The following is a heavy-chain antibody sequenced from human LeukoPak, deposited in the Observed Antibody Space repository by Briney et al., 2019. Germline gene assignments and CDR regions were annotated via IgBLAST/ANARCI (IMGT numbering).Heavy chain of an antibody. Sequence: SVKVSCKASGGTFSSYAISWVRQAPGQGLEWMGGIIPIFGTANYAQKFQGRVTITADESTSTAYMELSSLRSEDTAVYFCTRDRSYYSDTKNWFDPWGQGTLVTVSS. CDR3: TRDRSYYSDTKNWFDP. CDR2: IIPIFGTA. J-gene: IGHJ5*02. CDR1: GGTFSSYA. D-gene: IGHD3-22*01. V-gene: IGHV1-69*13.